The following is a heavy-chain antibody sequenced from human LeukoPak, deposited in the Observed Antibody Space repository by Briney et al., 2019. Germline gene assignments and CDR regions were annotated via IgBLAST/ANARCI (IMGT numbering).Heavy chain of an antibody. Sequence: GGSLRLSCAASGFTFSSYRMHWVRQAPGKGLVWVSRINSDGSSTSYADSVKGRFTISRDNAKNTLYLQMNSLGAEDTAVYYCAKDGATRGVTNWFDPWGQGTLVTVSS. D-gene: IGHD1-26*01. V-gene: IGHV3-74*01. CDR2: INSDGSST. J-gene: IGHJ5*02. CDR3: AKDGATRGVTNWFDP. CDR1: GFTFSSYR.